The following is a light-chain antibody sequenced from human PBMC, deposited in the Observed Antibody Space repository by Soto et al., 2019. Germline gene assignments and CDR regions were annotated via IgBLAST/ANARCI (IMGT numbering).Light chain of an antibody. CDR3: KNYNSYSEA. CDR1: QSISRW. V-gene: IGKV1-5*03. CDR2: KAS. Sequence: DIQMTQSPSTLYASVGDTVNLTCRDSQSISRWLAWYQQKAGQAPHLLIYKASTLKSGVPSRFSGSGSGTEFTLTISSLQPDEFATYYCKNYNSYSEAVGQGTKVGIK. J-gene: IGKJ1*01.